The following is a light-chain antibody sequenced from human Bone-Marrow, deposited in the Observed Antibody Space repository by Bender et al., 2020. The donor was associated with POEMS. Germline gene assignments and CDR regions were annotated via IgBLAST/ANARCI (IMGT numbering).Light chain of an antibody. CDR3: ASYTGSSTTWV. J-gene: IGLJ3*02. V-gene: IGLV2-14*02. CDR2: DVS. Sequence: QSALTQPASVSGSPGQSITISCTGTISDVGSYNLVSWYQQYPGKAPNTMVFDVSNRPSDVSTCFPGSKSGNTASLTHSGLQSEDEANYYCASYTGSSTTWVFGGGTVLTVL. CDR1: ISDVGSYNL.